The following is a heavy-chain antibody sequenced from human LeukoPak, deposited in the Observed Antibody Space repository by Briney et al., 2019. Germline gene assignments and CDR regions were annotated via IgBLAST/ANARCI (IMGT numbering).Heavy chain of an antibody. D-gene: IGHD2-15*01. CDR2: INQDGSEK. CDR3: AKVPGGYCSGGSCYIQH. J-gene: IGHJ1*01. Sequence: GGSLRLSCAASGFTFSSSWMNWVRQAPGKGLEWVANINQDGSEKYYVDSVKGRFTISRDNSKNTLYLQMNSLGAEDTAVYYCAKVPGGYCSGGSCYIQHWGQGTLVTVSS. CDR1: GFTFSSSW. V-gene: IGHV3-7*03.